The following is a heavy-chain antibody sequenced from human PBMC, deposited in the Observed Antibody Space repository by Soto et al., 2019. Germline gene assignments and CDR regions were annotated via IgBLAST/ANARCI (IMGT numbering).Heavy chain of an antibody. V-gene: IGHV1-18*01. Sequence: ASVKVSCKGSGYDFTTYGITWVRQAPGQGLEWMAWISAHNGNTNYAPNLQGRVTVTRDTSTCTAYIELRSLRSDDTAVYYCARGRYGDYWGQGALVTVSS. CDR3: ARGRYGDY. J-gene: IGHJ4*02. CDR2: ISAHNGNT. CDR1: GYDFTTYG. D-gene: IGHD1-1*01.